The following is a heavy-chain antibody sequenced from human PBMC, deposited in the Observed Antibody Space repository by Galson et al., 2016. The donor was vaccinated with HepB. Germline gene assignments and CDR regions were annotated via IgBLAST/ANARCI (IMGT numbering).Heavy chain of an antibody. CDR1: GGSITTDSW. Sequence: SETLSLTCAVSGGSITTDSWWTWVRQSPGKGFEWIGDIYHTGTTLYNPSLNNRVTISVDKTKNHFSLMVTSMTAADTAVYFCAKEGGVHVRGYFEIWGPGVVVTVSS. CDR3: AKEGGVHVRGYFEI. D-gene: IGHD3-16*01. V-gene: IGHV4-4*02. J-gene: IGHJ4*02. CDR2: IYHTGTT.